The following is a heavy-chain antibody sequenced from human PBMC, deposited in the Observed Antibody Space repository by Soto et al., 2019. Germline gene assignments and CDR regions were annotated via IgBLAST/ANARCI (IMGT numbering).Heavy chain of an antibody. D-gene: IGHD3-3*01. Sequence: SETLSLTCTVSGGSIRSSSSYWDWIRQPPGKGLEWIGSIYYSGSTYYNPSLKSRVIISIDKSKNQFSLNVNSVTATDTAVYYCARRRGVVEDGLDVWGQGTTVTV. CDR3: ARRRGVVEDGLDV. CDR1: GGSIRSSSSY. J-gene: IGHJ6*02. CDR2: IYYSGST. V-gene: IGHV4-39*01.